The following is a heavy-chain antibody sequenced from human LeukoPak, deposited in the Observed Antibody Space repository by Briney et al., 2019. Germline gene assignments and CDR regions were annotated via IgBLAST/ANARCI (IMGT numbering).Heavy chain of an antibody. CDR3: ARAAGSYYINYFDY. V-gene: IGHV4-31*03. J-gene: IGHJ4*02. CDR2: ISYSGST. Sequence: SETLSLTCTVSGGSISSGGYYWSWIRQHPGKGLEWIGYISYSGSTYYNPSLKSRVTISVDTSKNQFSLKLSSVTAADTAVYYCARAAGSYYINYFDYWGQGTLVTVSS. CDR1: GGSISSGGYY. D-gene: IGHD1-26*01.